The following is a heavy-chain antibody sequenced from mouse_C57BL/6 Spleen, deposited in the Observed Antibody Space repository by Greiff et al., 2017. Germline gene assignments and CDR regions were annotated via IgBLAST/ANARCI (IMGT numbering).Heavy chain of an antibody. J-gene: IGHJ2*01. Sequence: QVQLQQSGPELVKPGASVKISCKASGYAFSSSWMNWVKQRPGKGLEWIGRIYPEDGDTNYNGKFKGKATLTADKSSSTAYMQLSSLTSEDSAVYFCARTGDGSSYANFDYWGQGTTRTVSS. CDR2: IYPEDGDT. CDR1: GYAFSSSW. CDR3: ARTGDGSSYANFDY. D-gene: IGHD1-1*01. V-gene: IGHV1-82*01.